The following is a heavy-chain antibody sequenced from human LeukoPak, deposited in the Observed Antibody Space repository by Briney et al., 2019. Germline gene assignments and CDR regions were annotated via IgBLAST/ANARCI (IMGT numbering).Heavy chain of an antibody. Sequence: PSETQSLTCSVSGGSIRSYYWSWVRQPPGKGLEWIGYISYSGSTDYNPSLKSRLTISVDRSKNQFSLKMRSVTAADTAVYYCARSFPITLIRGGFDYWGQGTLVTVSS. CDR2: ISYSGST. J-gene: IGHJ4*02. D-gene: IGHD3-10*01. CDR3: ARSFPITLIRGGFDY. V-gene: IGHV4-59*01. CDR1: GGSIRSYY.